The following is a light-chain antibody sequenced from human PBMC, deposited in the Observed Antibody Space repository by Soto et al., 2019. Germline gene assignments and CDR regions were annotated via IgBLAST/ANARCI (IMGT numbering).Light chain of an antibody. Sequence: QSALTQPPSASGSPGQSVTISCTGGTSDLGGYNYVSWYQQYPGKAPKLLIYEVTKRPSGVPGRFSGSKSGDTDSLTISGLQAADEADYYCSSYTGSNNLDFGGGTKLTVL. V-gene: IGLV2-8*01. J-gene: IGLJ2*01. CDR3: SSYTGSNNLD. CDR1: TSDLGGYNY. CDR2: EVT.